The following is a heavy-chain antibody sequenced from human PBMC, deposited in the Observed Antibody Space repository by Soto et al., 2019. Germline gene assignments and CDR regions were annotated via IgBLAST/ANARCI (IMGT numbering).Heavy chain of an antibody. J-gene: IGHJ5*02. Sequence: GASVKVSCKASGFTFTSSAMQWVRQARGQRLEWIGWIVVGSGNTNYAQKFQERVTITRDMSTSTAYMELSSLRSEDTAVYYCAAAPYYYDSSGYPRVDWFDPWGQGTLVTVS. V-gene: IGHV1-58*02. CDR3: AAAPYYYDSSGYPRVDWFDP. CDR2: IVVGSGNT. D-gene: IGHD3-22*01. CDR1: GFTFTSSA.